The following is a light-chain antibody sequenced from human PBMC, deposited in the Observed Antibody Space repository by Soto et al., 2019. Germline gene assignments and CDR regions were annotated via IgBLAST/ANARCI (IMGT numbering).Light chain of an antibody. CDR2: GNS. CDR3: QSYDSSLDVV. Sequence: QPVLTQPPSVSGAPGQRVTISCTGSSSNIGAGYDVHWYQQLPGTAPKLLIYGNSNRPSGVPDRFSGSKSGTSASLAITGLQAEDEADYYFQSYDSSLDVVFGGGTKLTVL. V-gene: IGLV1-40*01. CDR1: SSNIGAGYD. J-gene: IGLJ2*01.